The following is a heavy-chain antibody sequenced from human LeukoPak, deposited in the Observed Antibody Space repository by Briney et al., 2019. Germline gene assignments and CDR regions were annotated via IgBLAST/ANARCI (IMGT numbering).Heavy chain of an antibody. CDR3: ATVTPPRYLP. D-gene: IGHD1-14*01. Sequence: GGSLRLSCASSGFTFSDYYLNWIRQAPGKGLEWVACISGSGSVTYYADSVKGRFTISRDNAARSLFLQMNSLRAEDTAVYYCATVTPPRYLPWGRGTLVTVSS. V-gene: IGHV3-11*04. CDR1: GFTFSDYY. CDR2: ISGSGSVT. J-gene: IGHJ2*01.